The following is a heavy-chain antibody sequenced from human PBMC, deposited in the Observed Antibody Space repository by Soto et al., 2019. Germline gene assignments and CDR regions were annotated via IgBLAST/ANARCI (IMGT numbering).Heavy chain of an antibody. CDR3: AGRSAASISVGGRWQRCEYYYYDGLHV. Sequence: GGSVRLSCEASQFTFTTYEMNWVRQAPGKGLEWVSHISVSGNSKYYADSVKGRFTISRDNAEKSLYLEMNSLRAEDTAVYYCAGRSAASISVGGRWQRCEYYYYDGLHVWGRGTTVTVS. J-gene: IGHJ6*02. V-gene: IGHV3-48*03. D-gene: IGHD3-16*01. CDR1: QFTFTTYE. CDR2: ISVSGNSK.